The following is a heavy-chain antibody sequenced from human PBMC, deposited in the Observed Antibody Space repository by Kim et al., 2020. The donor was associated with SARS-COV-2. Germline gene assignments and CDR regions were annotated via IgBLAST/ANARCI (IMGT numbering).Heavy chain of an antibody. Sequence: IYYSGGTYYNPSLKSRVTISVDTSKNQFSLKMRSVTAADTAVYYCARRGDWGQGTLVTVSS. CDR3: ARRGD. CDR2: IYYSGGT. D-gene: IGHD3-16*01. V-gene: IGHV4-39*01. J-gene: IGHJ4*02.